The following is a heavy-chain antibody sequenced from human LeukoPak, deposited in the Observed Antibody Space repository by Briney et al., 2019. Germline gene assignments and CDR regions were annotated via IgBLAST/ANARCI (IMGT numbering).Heavy chain of an antibody. D-gene: IGHD2-15*01. J-gene: IGHJ6*03. CDR3: ARVLRYCSGGNCYSGGLGYMDV. Sequence: GGSMRLSCAASGFTFSDYNMRWIRQAPGKGLEWVSSISRSGSTKYYADSVKGRFTISRDNAKNSLFLQMNSLRAEDTAVYYCARVLRYCSGGNCYSGGLGYMDVWGKGTTVTISS. V-gene: IGHV3-11*01. CDR2: ISRSGSTK. CDR1: GFTFSDYN.